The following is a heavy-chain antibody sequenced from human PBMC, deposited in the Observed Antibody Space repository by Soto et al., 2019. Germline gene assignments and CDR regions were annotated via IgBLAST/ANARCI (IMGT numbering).Heavy chain of an antibody. J-gene: IGHJ5*02. CDR3: ARVLSWASYYDFWSGYWRWFDP. CDR1: GYTFTSYD. D-gene: IGHD3-3*01. Sequence: ASVKVSCKASGYTFTSYDINWVRQATGQGLEWMGWMNPNSGNTGYAQKFQGRVTMTRNTSISTAYMELSSLRSEDTAVYYCARVLSWASYYDFWSGYWRWFDPWGQG. CDR2: MNPNSGNT. V-gene: IGHV1-8*01.